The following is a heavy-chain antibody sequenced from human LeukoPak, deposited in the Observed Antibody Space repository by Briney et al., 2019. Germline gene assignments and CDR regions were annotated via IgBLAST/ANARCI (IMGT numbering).Heavy chain of an antibody. D-gene: IGHD3-3*01. CDR2: IYISGST. CDR1: GGSISSGIYS. V-gene: IGHV4-61*02. Sequence: SQTLSLTCTVSGGSISSGIYSWSWIRQPAGKGLECIGRIYISGSTKYNPSLKSRVTISVDTSKNQSSLKLSSVTAADTAVYYCARRYYDFWGAFDVWGQGTMVTVSS. CDR3: ARRYYDFWGAFDV. J-gene: IGHJ3*01.